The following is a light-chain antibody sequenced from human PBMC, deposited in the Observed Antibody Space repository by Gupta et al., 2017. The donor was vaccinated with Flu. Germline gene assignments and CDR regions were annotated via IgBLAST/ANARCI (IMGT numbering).Light chain of an antibody. CDR1: SSDVGGYNY. Sequence: ITISCTGTSSDVGGYNYVSWYQHHPGKAPKLMIYEVSNRPSGVSNRFSGSKSGNTASLTISGLQAEDEADYYCSSYTSSSTPLVFGGGTKLTVL. CDR3: SSYTSSSTPLV. J-gene: IGLJ3*02. V-gene: IGLV2-14*01. CDR2: EVS.